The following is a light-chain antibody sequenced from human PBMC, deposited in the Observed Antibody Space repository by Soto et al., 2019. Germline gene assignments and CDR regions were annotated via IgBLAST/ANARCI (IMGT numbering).Light chain of an antibody. CDR1: QSVISSY. V-gene: IGKV3D-20*01. CDR3: QQYGSSPPELT. Sequence: ESVLTQTPSTLSLSPGQRATLSCGASQSVISSYLAWYQQKPGLAPTLPIHDASNTPTGTPYTSRRRASGTDLTLTISRLEPGDFAVYYCQQYGSSPPELTFGGGTKVDIK. CDR2: DAS. J-gene: IGKJ4*01.